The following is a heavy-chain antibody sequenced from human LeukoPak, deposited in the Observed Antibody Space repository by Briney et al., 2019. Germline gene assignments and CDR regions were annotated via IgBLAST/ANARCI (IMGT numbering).Heavy chain of an antibody. J-gene: IGHJ4*02. D-gene: IGHD5-18*01. V-gene: IGHV3-23*01. CDR1: GFPFETNA. Sequence: GGSLRLSCATSGFPFETNAMSWVRRAPGKGLEWVATIGNTETFYADSATGRFTIARDNSKNTVNLQMNRLRVQDTAIYYCAKDWIQFNRVFDCFDSWGQGTLVTVSS. CDR3: AKDWIQFNRVFDCFDS. CDR2: IGNTET.